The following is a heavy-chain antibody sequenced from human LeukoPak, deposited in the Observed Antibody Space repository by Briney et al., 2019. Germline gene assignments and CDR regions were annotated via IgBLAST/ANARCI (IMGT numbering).Heavy chain of an antibody. D-gene: IGHD2-15*01. CDR1: GGSVSSGDYY. Sequence: SETLSLTCTVSGGSVSSGDYYWSWIRQPPGKGLEWIGYIYHSGDTYYNPPLKSRVTISVDTSKNQFSLKLTSVTAADTAVYYCARVTCSGGSCYSFDYWGQGTLVTVSS. J-gene: IGHJ4*02. CDR2: IYHSGDT. V-gene: IGHV4-30-4*01. CDR3: ARVTCSGGSCYSFDY.